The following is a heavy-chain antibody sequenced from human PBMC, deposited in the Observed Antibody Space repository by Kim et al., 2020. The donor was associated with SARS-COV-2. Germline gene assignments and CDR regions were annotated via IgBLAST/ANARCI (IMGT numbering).Heavy chain of an antibody. V-gene: IGHV3-23*01. CDR3: ANRRDASDSRDY. CDR1: GFTFSSYA. J-gene: IGHJ4*02. CDR2: ISGSGSTT. D-gene: IGHD2-2*01. Sequence: GGSLRLSCAASGFTFSSYAMSWVRQAPGGGLEWVSTISGSGSTTYYSDSVKGRFTISRDNSKSTLYLQMNSLGVEDTAVYYCANRRDASDSRDYWGQGTLVTVSS.